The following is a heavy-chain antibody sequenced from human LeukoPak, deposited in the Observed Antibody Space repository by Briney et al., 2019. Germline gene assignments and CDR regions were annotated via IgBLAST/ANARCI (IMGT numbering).Heavy chain of an antibody. CDR2: IYSGGST. CDR1: GFAVSNNY. V-gene: IGHV3-53*01. D-gene: IGHD2-2*01. Sequence: GGSLRLSCAASGFAVSNNYMSRVRQAPGKGLEWVSVIYSGGSTYYADSVKGRFTISRDNSKNTLHLQMNSLRAEDTAVYYCARGDRYQLLPLDYWGQGTLVTVSS. CDR3: ARGDRYQLLPLDY. J-gene: IGHJ4*02.